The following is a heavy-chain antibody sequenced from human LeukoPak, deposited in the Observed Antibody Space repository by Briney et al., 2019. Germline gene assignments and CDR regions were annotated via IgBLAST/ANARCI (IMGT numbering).Heavy chain of an antibody. CDR3: ARRSGLDV. Sequence: SETLSLTCAVSGDSSSSSIYYWGWVRQPPGKGLESIGSIYYSGSTYYNPSLKSRVTISVDTSKNQFSLKLSSVTAADTAVYYCARRSGLDVWGQGTTVTVSS. CDR1: GDSSSSSIYY. CDR2: IYYSGST. D-gene: IGHD5-24*01. J-gene: IGHJ6*02. V-gene: IGHV4-39*07.